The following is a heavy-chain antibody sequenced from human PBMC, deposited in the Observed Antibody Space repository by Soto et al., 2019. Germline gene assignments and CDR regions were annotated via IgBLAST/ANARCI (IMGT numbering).Heavy chain of an antibody. Sequence: QVQLVESGGGVVQPGRSLRLSCAASGFTFSSYGMHWVRQAPGKGLEWVAVISYDGSNKYYADSVKGRFTISRDNSKNTLYLQMNSLRAEDTAVYYCAGVETSVSVYWGQGTLVTVSS. CDR2: ISYDGSNK. CDR3: AGVETSVSVY. D-gene: IGHD2-2*01. J-gene: IGHJ4*02. CDR1: GFTFSSYG. V-gene: IGHV3-30*03.